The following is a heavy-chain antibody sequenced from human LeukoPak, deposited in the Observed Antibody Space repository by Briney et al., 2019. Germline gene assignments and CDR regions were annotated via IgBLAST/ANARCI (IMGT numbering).Heavy chain of an antibody. Sequence: SETLSLTCTVSGGSISSGSYYWSCIRQPAGKGLECIGRIYTSGSTNYNPSLKSRVTISVDTSKNQFSLKLSSVTAADTAVYYCARARGYSSGNFDYWGQGTLVTVSS. D-gene: IGHD6-25*01. CDR2: IYTSGST. J-gene: IGHJ4*02. CDR1: GGSISSGSYY. V-gene: IGHV4-61*02. CDR3: ARARGYSSGNFDY.